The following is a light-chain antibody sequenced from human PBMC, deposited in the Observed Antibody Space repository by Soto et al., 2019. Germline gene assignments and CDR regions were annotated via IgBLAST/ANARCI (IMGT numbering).Light chain of an antibody. J-gene: IGKJ5*01. CDR3: QPYGSSPPMIT. Sequence: EIVLTQSPGTLSLAPGERATLSCRASQSVSSNHLAWYQQKPGQSPRLLIYGASNRATGIPDRFSGSGSGTDFTLTISRLEPEDFAVYYCQPYGSSPPMITFGQGTRLEIK. V-gene: IGKV3-20*01. CDR1: QSVSSNH. CDR2: GAS.